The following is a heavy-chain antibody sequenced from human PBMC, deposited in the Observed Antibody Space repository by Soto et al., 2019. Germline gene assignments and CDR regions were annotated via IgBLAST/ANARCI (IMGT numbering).Heavy chain of an antibody. CDR3: ARDLGAYYGSGSFGY. Sequence: PSETLSLTCTVSGGSISSGDYYWSWIRQPPGKGLEWIGYIYYSGSTYYNPSLKSRVTISVDTSKNQFSLKLSSVTAADTAVYYCARDLGAYYGSGSFGYWGQGTLVTVSS. CDR2: IYYSGST. J-gene: IGHJ4*02. V-gene: IGHV4-30-4*01. CDR1: GGSISSGDYY. D-gene: IGHD3-10*01.